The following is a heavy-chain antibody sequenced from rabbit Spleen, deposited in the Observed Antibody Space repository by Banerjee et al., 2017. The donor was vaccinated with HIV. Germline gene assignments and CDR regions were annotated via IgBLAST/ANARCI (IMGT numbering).Heavy chain of an antibody. D-gene: IGHD4-2*01. CDR2: IGGGSSGNP. Sequence: QSLEESGGDLVKPGASLTLTCTASGFSFSASYYMCWVRQAPGKGLEWIACIGGGSSGNPYYASWARGRFTISKTSSTTVTLQMTSLTAADTATFFCARLFLGDYYGMDLWGQGTLVTVS. CDR3: ARLFLGDYYGMDL. CDR1: GFSFSASYY. V-gene: IGHV1S40*01. J-gene: IGHJ6*01.